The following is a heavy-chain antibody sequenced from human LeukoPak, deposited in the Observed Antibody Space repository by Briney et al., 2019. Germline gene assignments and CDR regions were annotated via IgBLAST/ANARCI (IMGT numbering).Heavy chain of an antibody. J-gene: IGHJ4*02. V-gene: IGHV3-9*01. CDR1: GFTFDDYA. Sequence: GRSLRLSCAASGFTFDDYAMHWVRQGPGKSLEWISGITWNTDTIGYADSVMGRFTISRDNAKNSLYLQMNSLRAEDTALYYCAKDISVGATPYYFDSWGQGTLVTVSS. CDR3: AKDISVGATPYYFDS. D-gene: IGHD1-26*01. CDR2: ITWNTDTI.